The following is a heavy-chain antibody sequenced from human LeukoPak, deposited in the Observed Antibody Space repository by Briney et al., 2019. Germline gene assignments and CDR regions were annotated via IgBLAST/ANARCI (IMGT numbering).Heavy chain of an antibody. J-gene: IGHJ3*02. V-gene: IGHV4-31*03. D-gene: IGHD4-17*01. CDR2: IYYSGST. Sequence: SETLSLTCTVSGGSISSGGYYWSWIRQHPGKGLEWIGYIYYSGSTYYNPSLKSRVTISVDTSKNQFSLKLSSVTAADTAVYYCAKDPNGDYVGAFDMWGQGTMVTVSS. CDR1: GGSISSGGYY. CDR3: AKDPNGDYVGAFDM.